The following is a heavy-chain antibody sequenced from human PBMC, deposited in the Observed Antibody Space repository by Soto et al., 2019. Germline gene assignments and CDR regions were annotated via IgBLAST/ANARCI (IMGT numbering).Heavy chain of an antibody. V-gene: IGHV3-21*04. CDR2: ISSSSSYI. J-gene: IGHJ4*02. CDR1: GFTFSSYS. Sequence: LRLSCAASGFTFSSYSMNWVRQAPGKGLEWVSSISSSSSYIYYADSVKGRFTISRDNGKNSLYLQMNSLRAEDTAVYYCARDLAAAGTNYWGQGTLVTVSS. D-gene: IGHD6-13*01. CDR3: ARDLAAAGTNY.